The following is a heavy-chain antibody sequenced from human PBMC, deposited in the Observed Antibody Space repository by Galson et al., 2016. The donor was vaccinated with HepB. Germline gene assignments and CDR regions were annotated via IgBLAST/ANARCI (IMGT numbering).Heavy chain of an antibody. J-gene: IGHJ4*02. CDR3: ARPIRGTSLSDFDY. D-gene: IGHD1-7*01. Sequence: SETLSLTCSVSGASNIMNKYFWGWIRQPPGKGLEWIGSMFSTGSSYFNLSLKSRVSMSIDTSTNRLSLKLRSVTAADTAFYYFARPIRGTSLSDFDYWGQGILVTVSS. CDR2: MFSTGSS. CDR1: GASNIMNKYF. V-gene: IGHV4-39*02.